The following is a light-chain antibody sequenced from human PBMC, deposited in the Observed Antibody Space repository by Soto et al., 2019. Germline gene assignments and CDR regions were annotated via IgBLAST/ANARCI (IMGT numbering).Light chain of an antibody. CDR3: SSFTNSSTLVV. CDR1: SGDIGGYNY. J-gene: IGLJ2*01. Sequence: QSALTQPDSVSGSPGQSITISCTGTSGDIGGYNYVSWYQHHPGKAPKLVISEVSHRPSGISNRFSGSKSATTASLTISGLQAEDEADYYCSSFTNSSTLVVFGGGTKLTVL. V-gene: IGLV2-14*01. CDR2: EVS.